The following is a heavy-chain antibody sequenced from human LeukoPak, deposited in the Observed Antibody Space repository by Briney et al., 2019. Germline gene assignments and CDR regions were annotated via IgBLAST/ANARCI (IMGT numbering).Heavy chain of an antibody. CDR2: INPNSGGT. Sequence: ASVKVSCKASGYTFTGYYTHSVRPAPRERLECVGWINPNSGGTNYAQKFQGRVTMTRDTTISTAYMELSRLRSDDTAVYYCARARRTYDILTGYHPMGAFDIWAKGQWSPSLQ. V-gene: IGHV1-2*02. J-gene: IGHJ3*02. CDR3: ARARRTYDILTGYHPMGAFDI. D-gene: IGHD3-9*01. CDR1: GYTFTGYY.